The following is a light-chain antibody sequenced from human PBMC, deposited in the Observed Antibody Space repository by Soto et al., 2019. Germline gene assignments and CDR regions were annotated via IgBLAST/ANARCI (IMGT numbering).Light chain of an antibody. Sequence: EIVLTQSPSTLSLSPGERATLSCRASQSVSSYLAWYQQKPGQAPRLLIYDASDMATGIPARFSGCWSGIDFTLAISSLEPEDFAVYYCQQRSNCDTFGQGTKLEIK. V-gene: IGKV3-11*01. J-gene: IGKJ2*01. CDR3: QQRSNCDT. CDR2: DAS. CDR1: QSVSSY.